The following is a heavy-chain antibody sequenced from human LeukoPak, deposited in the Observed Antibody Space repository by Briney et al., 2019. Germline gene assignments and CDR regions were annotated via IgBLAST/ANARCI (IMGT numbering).Heavy chain of an antibody. J-gene: IGHJ4*02. D-gene: IGHD6-19*01. Sequence: GGSLRLSCAASGFTFSSYGMHWVRQAPGKGLEWVAVIWYDGSNKYYADSVKGRFTISRDNSKNTLYLQMNSLRAEDTAGYYCARNIKVGGPFDYWGQGTLVTVSS. CDR3: ARNIKVGGPFDY. CDR2: IWYDGSNK. CDR1: GFTFSSYG. V-gene: IGHV3-33*01.